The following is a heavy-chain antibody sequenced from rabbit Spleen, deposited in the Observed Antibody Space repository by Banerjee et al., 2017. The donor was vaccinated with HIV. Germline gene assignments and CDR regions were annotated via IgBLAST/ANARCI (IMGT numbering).Heavy chain of an antibody. CDR3: ATYVDYDGDFNL. V-gene: IGHV1S40*01. CDR2: IDTGFGATT. CDR1: GFSFSSNW. D-gene: IGHD2-1*01. Sequence: QSLEESGGDLVKPGASLTLTCTASGFSFSSNWICWVRQAPGKGLEWIACIDTGFGATTYYASWAKGRFTISKTSSTTVTLQMTSLTAADTATYFCATYVDYDGDFNLWGQGTLVTVS. J-gene: IGHJ4*01.